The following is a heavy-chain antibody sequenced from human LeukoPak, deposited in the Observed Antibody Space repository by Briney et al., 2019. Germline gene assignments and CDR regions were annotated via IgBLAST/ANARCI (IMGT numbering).Heavy chain of an antibody. CDR3: ARVDVTGYYGSGRAFDI. Sequence: ASVKVSCKASGYTFTSYAMHWVRQAPGQRLEWMGWINAGSGNTKYSQKFQGRVTITRDTSASTAYMELSSLRSEDTAVYYCARVDVTGYYGSGRAFDIWGQGTMVTVSS. CDR1: GYTFTSYA. D-gene: IGHD3-10*01. CDR2: INAGSGNT. V-gene: IGHV1-3*01. J-gene: IGHJ3*02.